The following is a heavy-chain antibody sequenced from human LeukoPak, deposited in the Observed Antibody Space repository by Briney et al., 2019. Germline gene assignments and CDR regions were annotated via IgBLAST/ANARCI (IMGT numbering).Heavy chain of an antibody. CDR3: ARWDYDNSGYYYFDY. CDR1: GYTFTSYD. D-gene: IGHD3-22*01. V-gene: IGHV1-8*01. Sequence: ASVKVSCKTSGYTFTSYDINWVRQVTGQGLEWMRRMNPNSGNTVYAQKFQGRVTMTRNTSISTAYMELSSLRSEDTAVYYCARWDYDNSGYYYFDYWGQGTLVIVSS. J-gene: IGHJ4*02. CDR2: MNPNSGNT.